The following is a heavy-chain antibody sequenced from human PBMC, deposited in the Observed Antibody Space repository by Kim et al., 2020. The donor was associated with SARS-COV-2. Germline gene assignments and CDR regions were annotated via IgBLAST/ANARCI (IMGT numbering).Heavy chain of an antibody. J-gene: IGHJ4*02. Sequence: SETLSLTCTVSGGSISSGGYYWSWIRQHPGKGLEWIGYIYYSGSTYYNPSLKSRVTISVDTSKNQFSLKLSSVTAADTAVYYCARVVGNIGSYFDYWGQGTLVTVSS. V-gene: IGHV4-31*03. CDR1: GGSISSGGYY. CDR3: ARVVGNIGSYFDY. CDR2: IYYSGST. D-gene: IGHD1-26*01.